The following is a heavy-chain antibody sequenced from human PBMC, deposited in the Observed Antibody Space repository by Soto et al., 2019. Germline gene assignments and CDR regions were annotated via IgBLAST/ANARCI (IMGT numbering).Heavy chain of an antibody. CDR3: ARDPSGGPTPVPYYYYYGMDV. Sequence: SQTHWLTCAISGDSVSSNSDAWNWIRQSPSRGLEWLGRTYYRSKWYNDYAVSVKSRITINPDTSKNQFSLQLNSVTPEDTAVYYCARDPSGGPTPVPYYYYYGMDVWGQGTTVTVSS. CDR1: GDSVSSNSDA. J-gene: IGHJ6*02. V-gene: IGHV6-1*01. CDR2: TYYRSKWYN. D-gene: IGHD2-2*01.